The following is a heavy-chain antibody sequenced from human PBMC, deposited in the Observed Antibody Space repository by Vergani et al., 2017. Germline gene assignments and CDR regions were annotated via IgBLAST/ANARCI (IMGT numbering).Heavy chain of an antibody. Sequence: EVQLLESGGGLVQPGGSLRLSCAASGFTFSSYAMSWVRQAPGKGVEWVSAISGSGGSTYYADSVKGRFTLSRDNSKNTLYLQMNSLRAEDTAVYYCAKGGPDYGFPRGIDYWGEGTLVTVSS. D-gene: IGHD4-17*01. CDR2: ISGSGGST. V-gene: IGHV3-23*01. J-gene: IGHJ4*02. CDR1: GFTFSSYA. CDR3: AKGGPDYGFPRGIDY.